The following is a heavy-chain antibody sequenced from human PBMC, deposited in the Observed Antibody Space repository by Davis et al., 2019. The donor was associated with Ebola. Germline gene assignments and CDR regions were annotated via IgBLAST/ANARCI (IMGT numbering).Heavy chain of an antibody. J-gene: IGHJ4*02. CDR1: GASISNYY. CDR3: ARHLSYGGNPGKYYFDF. V-gene: IGHV4-59*08. Sequence: MPSETLSLTCTVSGASISNYYWSWIRQPPGKGLEWICYIYYSGSSNYNPSLKSRVTISVATSKNQFSLKLTSMTAADTAVYFCARHLSYGGNPGKYYFDFWGQGTLVTVSS. CDR2: IYYSGSS. D-gene: IGHD4-23*01.